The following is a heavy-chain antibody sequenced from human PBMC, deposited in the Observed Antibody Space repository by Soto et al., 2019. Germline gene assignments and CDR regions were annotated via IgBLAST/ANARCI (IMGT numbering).Heavy chain of an antibody. J-gene: IGHJ4*02. Sequence: PSETLSLTCTVSGGSISSSSYYWGWIRQPPGKGLEWIGSMYYSGSAYYNPSLESRVTISVDTSKNQFSLKLSSVTAADMAVYYCARLGAVSWLASQIDYWGQGTLVTVA. V-gene: IGHV4-39*01. D-gene: IGHD6-19*01. CDR2: MYYSGSA. CDR3: ARLGAVSWLASQIDY. CDR1: GGSISSSSYY.